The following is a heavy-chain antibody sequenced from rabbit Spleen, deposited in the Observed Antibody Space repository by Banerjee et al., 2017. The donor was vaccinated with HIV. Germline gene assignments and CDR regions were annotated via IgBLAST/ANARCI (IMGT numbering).Heavy chain of an antibody. CDR3: ARDAGSDTAVTWFDL. J-gene: IGHJ4*01. CDR2: VSSSSGYT. V-gene: IGHV1S45*01. CDR1: GIDFSGSYW. D-gene: IGHD4-2*01. Sequence: QEQLEESGGGLVKPEGSLTLTCKASGIDFSGSYWICWVRQAPGKGLEWIACVSSSSGYTHYASWAKGRFTISKTSSTTVTLQMTSLTAADTATYFCARDAGSDTAVTWFDLWGPGTLVTVS.